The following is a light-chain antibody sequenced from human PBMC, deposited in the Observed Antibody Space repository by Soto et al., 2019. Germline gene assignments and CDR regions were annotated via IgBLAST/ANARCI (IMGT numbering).Light chain of an antibody. J-gene: IGLJ1*01. CDR2: RNN. Sequence: QSVLTQPPSASGTPGQRVTISCSGSSSNIGSNYVYWYQQLPGTAPKLLIYRNNQRPSRVPDRFSGSKSGTSASLAISGLRSEDEADYYCAAWDDSLSGQVFGTGTKLTVL. V-gene: IGLV1-47*01. CDR3: AAWDDSLSGQV. CDR1: SSNIGSNY.